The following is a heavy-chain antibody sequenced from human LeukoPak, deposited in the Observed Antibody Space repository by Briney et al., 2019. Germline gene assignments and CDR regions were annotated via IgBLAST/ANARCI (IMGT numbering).Heavy chain of an antibody. CDR2: IWYGGSNK. CDR3: ASNLVAGTFDI. Sequence: PGRSLRLSCAASGFTFSSYGMHWVRQAPGKGLEWVAVIWYGGSNKYYADSVKGRFTISRDNSKNTLYLQMNSLRAEDTAVYYCASNLVAGTFDIWGQGTMVTVSS. CDR1: GFTFSSYG. J-gene: IGHJ3*02. V-gene: IGHV3-33*01. D-gene: IGHD6-19*01.